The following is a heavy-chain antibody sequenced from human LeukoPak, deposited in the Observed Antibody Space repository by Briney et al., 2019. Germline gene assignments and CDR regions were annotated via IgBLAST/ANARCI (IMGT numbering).Heavy chain of an antibody. D-gene: IGHD3-9*01. V-gene: IGHV4-59*01. Sequence: PSETLSLTCTVSGGSISSYYWSWIRQPPGKGLEWIGYIYYGGSTNYNPSLKSRVTISVDTSKNQFSLKLSSVTAADTAVYYCARGNYDILTGYYWSPYFDYWGQGTLVTVSS. CDR3: ARGNYDILTGYYWSPYFDY. J-gene: IGHJ4*02. CDR2: IYYGGST. CDR1: GGSISSYY.